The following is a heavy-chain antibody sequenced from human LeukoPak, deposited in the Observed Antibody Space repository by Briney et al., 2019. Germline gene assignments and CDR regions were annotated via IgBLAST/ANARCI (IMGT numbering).Heavy chain of an antibody. Sequence: PSETLSLTCAVYGVAFSGYYWSWIRQPPGTGLEXIXXXXXSGSTNYNPSLKSRVTISVDTSKNQFSLTLSSVTAADTAVYYCARGSGAVAGRTRSHFDYWGQGTLVTVSS. CDR1: GVAFSGYY. J-gene: IGHJ4*02. D-gene: IGHD6-19*01. CDR2: XXXSGST. V-gene: IGHV4-34*01. CDR3: ARGSGAVAGRTRSHFDY.